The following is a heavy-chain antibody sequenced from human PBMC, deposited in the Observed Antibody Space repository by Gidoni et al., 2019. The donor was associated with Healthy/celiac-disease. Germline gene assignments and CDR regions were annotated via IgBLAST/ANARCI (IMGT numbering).Heavy chain of an antibody. V-gene: IGHV4-39*01. CDR2: IHYSGST. D-gene: IGHD2-15*01. CDR1: SRSSYY. Sequence: SRSSYYWGWIRQPPGKGQEWVGRIHYSGSTYYNPSLKSRVTISVDTSKNQFSLKLSSGTAADTAVYYCAQTYCSGGSCYYLHWGQGPLVTVSS. J-gene: IGHJ4*02. CDR3: AQTYCSGGSCYYLH.